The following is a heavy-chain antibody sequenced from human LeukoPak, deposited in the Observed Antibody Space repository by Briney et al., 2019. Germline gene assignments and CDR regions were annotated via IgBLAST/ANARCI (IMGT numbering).Heavy chain of an antibody. J-gene: IGHJ4*02. V-gene: IGHV3-33*01. CDR2: IWYDGSTK. Sequence: PGGSLRLPCAACGFTFSNHGMHWVRRTPAKGLECRAVIWYDGSTKYYADSVKGRFTISRDNSGNTVFLHMNSLRAEDTAFYFCARDRKTGSYYPDYWGRGTLVTVSS. CDR3: ARDRKTGSYYPDY. D-gene: IGHD3-10*01. CDR1: GFTFSNHG.